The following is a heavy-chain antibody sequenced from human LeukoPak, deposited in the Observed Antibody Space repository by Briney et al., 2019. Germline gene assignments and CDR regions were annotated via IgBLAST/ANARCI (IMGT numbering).Heavy chain of an antibody. CDR2: IRYDGSNK. CDR3: AKGDWYYYDSGGYPDY. CDR1: GFTFSSHG. Sequence: PGGSLRLSCAASGFTFSSHGMHWVRQAPGKGLEWVAFIRYDGSNKYYADSVKGRFTISRDNSKNTLYLLMNSLRTEDTALYYCAKGDWYYYDSGGYPDYWGQGTLVTVSS. D-gene: IGHD3-22*01. V-gene: IGHV3-30*02. J-gene: IGHJ4*02.